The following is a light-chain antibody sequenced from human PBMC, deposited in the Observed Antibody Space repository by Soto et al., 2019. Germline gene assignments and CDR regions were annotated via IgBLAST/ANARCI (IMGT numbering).Light chain of an antibody. CDR3: QQSYSTPRT. J-gene: IGKJ1*01. Sequence: EIVLTQSPGTLSLSPGERATLSCRAGQSVRSSSLAWYQQKPGQAPRLLIYGASSRATGIPVRFSGSGSGTDFTLTISSLQPEDFATYYCQQSYSTPRTFGQGTKVDIK. V-gene: IGKV3-20*01. CDR2: GAS. CDR1: QSVRSSS.